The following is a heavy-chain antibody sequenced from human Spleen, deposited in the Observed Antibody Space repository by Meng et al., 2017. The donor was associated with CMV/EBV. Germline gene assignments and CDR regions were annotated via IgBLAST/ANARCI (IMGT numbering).Heavy chain of an antibody. CDR2: ISVYNGNR. CDR1: GYSFITYY. Sequence: ASVKVSCKASGYSFITYYIHWVRQAPGQGLEWMGWISVYNGNRNYAQKFQGRVTMTTDTSTSTAYMELRSLRSDDTAVYYCARDRGWLAVDGGMDVWGQGTTVTVSS. J-gene: IGHJ6*02. V-gene: IGHV1-18*04. D-gene: IGHD6-19*01. CDR3: ARDRGWLAVDGGMDV.